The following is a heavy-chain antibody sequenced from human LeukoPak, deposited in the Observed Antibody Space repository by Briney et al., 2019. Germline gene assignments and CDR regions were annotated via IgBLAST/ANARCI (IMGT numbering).Heavy chain of an antibody. CDR3: APQKPGIAVAGTGFDP. Sequence: GGSLRLSCAASGFTFSSYWMSWVRQAPGKGLEWVANIKEDGSERYYMDSVRGRFTISRDNAKNSLYLQMNSLRAEDTAVYYCAPQKPGIAVAGTGFDPWGQGTLVTVSS. J-gene: IGHJ5*02. CDR1: GFTFSSYW. D-gene: IGHD6-19*01. CDR2: IKEDGSER. V-gene: IGHV3-7*01.